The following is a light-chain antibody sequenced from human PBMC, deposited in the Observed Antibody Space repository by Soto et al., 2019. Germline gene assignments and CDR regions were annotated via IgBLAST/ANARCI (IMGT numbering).Light chain of an antibody. J-gene: IGKJ1*01. CDR1: QSVSSPY. CDR3: QQDGRSNT. Sequence: DIVLTQSPGTLSLSPGERATLSCRASQSVSSPYLSWHQQKPGQAPRLLIYDASSRATGIPERFSGSGSGKDFTLTNSRLEPEDSAVYYCQQDGRSNTFGQGTKVEIK. CDR2: DAS. V-gene: IGKV3-20*01.